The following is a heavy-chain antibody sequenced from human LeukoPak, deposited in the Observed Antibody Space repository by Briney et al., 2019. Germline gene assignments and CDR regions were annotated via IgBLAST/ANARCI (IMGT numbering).Heavy chain of an antibody. J-gene: IGHJ3*02. Sequence: SETLSLTCTVSGGSIFSSNSYWGWIRQPPGKGLEWIGSIYYSGNTYYNPSLKSRVTISVDTSKNQFSLKLSSVTAADTAVYYCARAGYSSGWSDDAFDIWGQGTMVTVSS. V-gene: IGHV4-39*07. CDR2: IYYSGNT. CDR1: GGSIFSSNSY. D-gene: IGHD6-19*01. CDR3: ARAGYSSGWSDDAFDI.